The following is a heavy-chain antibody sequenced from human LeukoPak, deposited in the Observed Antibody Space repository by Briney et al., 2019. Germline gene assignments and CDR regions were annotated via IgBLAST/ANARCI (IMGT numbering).Heavy chain of an antibody. CDR2: IKQDGSEK. CDR1: GFTFSSYW. Sequence: GGSLRLSCAASGFTFSSYWMSWVRQAPGKGLEWVANIKQDGSEKYYVDSVKGRFTISRDNAKHSLYLQMNSLRAEDTAVYYCARDRVVVVPAAIYFSFDYWGQGTLVTVSS. CDR3: ARDRVVVVPAAIYFSFDY. V-gene: IGHV3-7*01. D-gene: IGHD2-2*02. J-gene: IGHJ4*02.